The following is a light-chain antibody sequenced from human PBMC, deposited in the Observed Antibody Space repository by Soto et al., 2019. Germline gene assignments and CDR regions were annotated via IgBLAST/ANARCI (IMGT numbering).Light chain of an antibody. J-gene: IGKJ4*01. CDR3: QQYYSMPLT. V-gene: IGKV4-1*01. CDR2: WAS. CDR1: FNIENY. Sequence: VVTQSPDSLAVSLGERATINGKSDFNIENYLVWYQQKPGQSPKVLIYWASTRESGVPDRFSGSVSGTDFTLTINGLKAEDVAVYYCQQYYSMPLTFGGGTNVEIK.